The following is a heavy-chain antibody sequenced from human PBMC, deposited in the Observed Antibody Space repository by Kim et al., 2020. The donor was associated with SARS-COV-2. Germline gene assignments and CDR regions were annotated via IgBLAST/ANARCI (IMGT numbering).Heavy chain of an antibody. CDR2: VRSNAKNYDT. D-gene: IGHD4-4*01. V-gene: IGHV3-73*01. Sequence: GGSLRLSCAASGFTFSGSAIHWVRQASGKGLEWVGLVRSNAKNYDTEDAASGKGRFTIARDESKNTAYLQINSLKNEDTAVCYCNTNYSVWGQGIVV. J-gene: IGHJ4*02. CDR1: GFTFSGSA. CDR3: NTNYSV.